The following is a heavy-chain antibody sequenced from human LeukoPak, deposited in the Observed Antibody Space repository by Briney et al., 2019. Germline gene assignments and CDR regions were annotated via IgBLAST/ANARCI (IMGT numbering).Heavy chain of an antibody. D-gene: IGHD3-22*01. J-gene: IGHJ3*02. CDR1: GGSSSSSSYY. CDR3: ARSGGGPSSGYPKGAFDI. Sequence: SETLSLTCTVSGGSSSSSSYYWGWIRQPPGKGLEWIGSIYYRGSTYYSPSLKSRVTISVDTSKNQFSVKLSSVTAADTAVYYCARSGGGPSSGYPKGAFDIWGQGTVVTVSS. V-gene: IGHV4-39*07. CDR2: IYYRGST.